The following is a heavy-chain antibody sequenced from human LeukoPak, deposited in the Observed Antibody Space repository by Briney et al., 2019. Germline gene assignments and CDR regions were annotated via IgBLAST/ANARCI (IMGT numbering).Heavy chain of an antibody. CDR3: ARAVQLERPPPLIGYYYMDV. V-gene: IGHV4-59*01. Sequence: SETLSLTCTVSGGFISGYYWSWIRQPPGKGLEWIGDIYYSGSTNYNPSLESRVTISVDTSKNQFSLKLSSVTAADTAVYYCARAVQLERPPPLIGYYYMDVWGKGTTVTVSS. J-gene: IGHJ6*03. CDR1: GGFISGYY. CDR2: IYYSGST. D-gene: IGHD1-1*01.